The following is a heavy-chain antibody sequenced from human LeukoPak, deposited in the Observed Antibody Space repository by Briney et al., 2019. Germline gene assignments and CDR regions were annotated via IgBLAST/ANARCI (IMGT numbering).Heavy chain of an antibody. D-gene: IGHD3-10*01. J-gene: IGHJ4*02. CDR2: ITSNGANT. Sequence: GGSLRLSCAASGFTFSGYGMHWVRQAPGKGLEWVSSITSNGANTYYADSVKGRFTISRDNAKNSLYLQMNSLRAEDTAVYYCAREAYGSGNYPFDYWGQGTLVTVSS. V-gene: IGHV3-21*01. CDR3: AREAYGSGNYPFDY. CDR1: GFTFSGYG.